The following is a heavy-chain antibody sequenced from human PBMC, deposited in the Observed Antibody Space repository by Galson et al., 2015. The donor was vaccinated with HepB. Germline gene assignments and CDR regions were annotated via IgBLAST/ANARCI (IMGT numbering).Heavy chain of an antibody. CDR1: GFTFTDYW. CDR2: IEIGGIK. Sequence: SLRLSCAASGFTFTDYWMSWVRQAPGKGLEFVSIIEIGGIKHYADSVKGRFAISGDSSKNTVYLQMNSLTVEDTALYYCAAGNGGIDSWGQGTLVTVSS. CDR3: AAGNGGIDS. V-gene: IGHV3-53*01. J-gene: IGHJ4*02. D-gene: IGHD3-16*01.